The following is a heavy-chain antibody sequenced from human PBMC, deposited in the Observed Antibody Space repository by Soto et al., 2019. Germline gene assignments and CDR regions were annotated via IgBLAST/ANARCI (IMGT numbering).Heavy chain of an antibody. CDR2: IWYDGGNK. CDR3: ARTSGQWLADIDY. V-gene: IGHV3-33*01. J-gene: IGHJ4*02. CDR1: GFTFSSYG. D-gene: IGHD6-19*01. Sequence: QVQLVESGGGVVQPGRSLRLSCAASGFTFSSYGMHWVRQAPGKGLEWVAVIWYDGGNKYYADSVKGRFTISRDNSKNTLYLQMNSLRAEDTAVYYCARTSGQWLADIDYWGQGTLVTVSS.